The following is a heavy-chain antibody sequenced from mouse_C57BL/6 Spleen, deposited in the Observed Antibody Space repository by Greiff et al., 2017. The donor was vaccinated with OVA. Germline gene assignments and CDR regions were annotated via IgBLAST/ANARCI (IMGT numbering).Heavy chain of an antibody. V-gene: IGHV1-55*01. J-gene: IGHJ4*01. CDR2: IYPGSGST. CDR3: ARGDYGSFYAMDD. Sequence: QVQLQQPGAELVKPGASVKMSCKASGYTFTSYWITWVKQRPGQGLEWIGDIYPGSGSTNYNEKFKSKATLTVDTSSSTAYMQLSSLTSEDSAVYYCARGDYGSFYAMDDWGQGTSVTVSS. CDR1: GYTFTSYW. D-gene: IGHD1-1*01.